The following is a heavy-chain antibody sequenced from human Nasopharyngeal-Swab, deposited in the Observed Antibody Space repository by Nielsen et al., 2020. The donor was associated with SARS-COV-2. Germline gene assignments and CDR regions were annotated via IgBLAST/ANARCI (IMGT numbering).Heavy chain of an antibody. J-gene: IGHJ6*03. V-gene: IGHV5-51*01. D-gene: IGHD6-25*01. CDR3: ARRSSIAAYYYYMDV. CDR2: IYPGDSDT. CDR1: GYSFTSYW. Sequence: GESLKISCKGSGYSFTSYWIGWVRQMPGKGLEWMGIIYPGDSDTRYSPSFRGQVTISADKSISTAYLQWSSLKASDTAMYYCARRSSIAAYYYYMDVWGKGTTVTVSS.